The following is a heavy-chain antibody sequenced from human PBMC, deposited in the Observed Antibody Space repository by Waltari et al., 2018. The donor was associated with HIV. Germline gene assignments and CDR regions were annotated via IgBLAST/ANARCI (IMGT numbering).Heavy chain of an antibody. CDR2: MNPNRGNT. V-gene: IGHV1-8*01. CDR3: ARVRPPILMNYADRIDP. D-gene: IGHD3-16*01. CDR1: GYTFTSYD. Sequence: QVQLVQSGAEVKKPGASVKVSCKASGYTFTSYDINWVRQATGQGLEWMGWMNPNRGNTGYAQKFQGRVTMTRNTSISTAYMELSSLRSEDTAVYYCARVRPPILMNYADRIDPWGQGTLVTVSS. J-gene: IGHJ5*02.